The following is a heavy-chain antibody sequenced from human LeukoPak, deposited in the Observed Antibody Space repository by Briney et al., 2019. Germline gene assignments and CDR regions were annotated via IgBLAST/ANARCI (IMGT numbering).Heavy chain of an antibody. V-gene: IGHV3-23*01. D-gene: IGHD6-19*01. J-gene: IGHJ4*02. Sequence: PGGSLRLSCAASGFTFSSYGIHWIRQAPGKGLEWVSAISGSGGSTYYADSVKGRFTISRDNSKNTLYLQMNSLRAEDTAVYYCARDSTSSGWYGGDYWGQGTLVTVSS. CDR1: GFTFSSYG. CDR2: ISGSGGST. CDR3: ARDSTSSGWYGGDY.